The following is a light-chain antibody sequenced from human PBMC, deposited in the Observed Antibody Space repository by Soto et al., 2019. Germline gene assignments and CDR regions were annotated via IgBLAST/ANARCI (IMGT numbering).Light chain of an antibody. V-gene: IGKV3-15*01. CDR3: QQYNNWPRT. CDR2: GGS. Sequence: EIVMTQSPATLSVSPGERATLSCRATQSVFSDLAWYQQKSGQAPRLLIYGGSTRATGIPARFSASGSRTEFTLTINSLQSEDFAGYYCQQYNNWPRTFGQGTKVDIK. CDR1: QSVFSD. J-gene: IGKJ1*01.